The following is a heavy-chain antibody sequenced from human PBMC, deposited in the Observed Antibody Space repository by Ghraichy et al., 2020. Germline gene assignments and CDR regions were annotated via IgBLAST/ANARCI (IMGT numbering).Heavy chain of an antibody. CDR1: GGSISSYT. V-gene: IGHV4-59*01. J-gene: IGHJ4*01. CDR2: IYNSGST. Sequence: ETLYLTCTVSGGSISSYTWSWIRQPPGKGLEWIGYIYNSGSTNYNPSLKSRVTISADTSKNQFSLKLNSVTAADTAVYYCARATSGTGPDYWGQGTLVTVSS. D-gene: IGHD6-13*01. CDR3: ARATSGTGPDY.